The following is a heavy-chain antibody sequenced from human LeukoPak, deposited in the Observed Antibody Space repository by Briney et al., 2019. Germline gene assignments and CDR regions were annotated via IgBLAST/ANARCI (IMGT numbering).Heavy chain of an antibody. CDR2: ISSSSSTI. V-gene: IGHV3-48*01. D-gene: IGHD3-10*02. CDR1: GLTISSYS. Sequence: GGSLRLSCAASGLTISSYSMNWVRQAPGKGLQWVSYISSSSSTIYYADSVKGRFTISRDNAKNSLYLQVNSLRAEDTAVYYCAELGITMIGGVWGKGTTVTISS. J-gene: IGHJ6*04. CDR3: AELGITMIGGV.